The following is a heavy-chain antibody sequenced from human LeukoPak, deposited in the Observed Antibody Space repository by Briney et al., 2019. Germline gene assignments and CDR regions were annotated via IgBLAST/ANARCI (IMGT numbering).Heavy chain of an antibody. CDR2: IYYSGST. CDR3: ARDCKQWLGYYYYGMDV. J-gene: IGHJ6*02. Sequence: PSETLSLTCTVSGGSISSSSYYWGWIRQPPGKGLEWIGSIYYSGSTYYNPSLKSRVTISVDTSKNQFSLKLSSVTAADTAVYYCARDCKQWLGYYYYGMDVWGQGTTVTVSS. V-gene: IGHV4-39*07. D-gene: IGHD6-19*01. CDR1: GGSISSSSYY.